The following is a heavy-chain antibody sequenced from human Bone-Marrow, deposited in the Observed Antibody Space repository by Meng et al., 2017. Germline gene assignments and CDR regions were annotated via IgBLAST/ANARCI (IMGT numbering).Heavy chain of an antibody. CDR2: ISYSGST. D-gene: IGHD6-6*01. J-gene: IGHJ4*02. CDR3: ARAIATRPDVFDY. CDR1: SRSINSYF. V-gene: IGHV4-59*01. Sequence: VQLHESGPGLVKPSETLSLTCTVSSRSINSYFWSWIRHPPGKGPEWIGYISYSGSTNYNPSLKSRVTISVDTSKNQFSLKLSSVTAADTAVYYCARAIATRPDVFDYWGQGTLVTLSS.